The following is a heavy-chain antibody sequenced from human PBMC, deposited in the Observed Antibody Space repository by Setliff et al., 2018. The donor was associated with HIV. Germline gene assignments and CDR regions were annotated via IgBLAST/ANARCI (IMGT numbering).Heavy chain of an antibody. V-gene: IGHV1-24*01. CDR1: GHIITELF. D-gene: IGHD1-7*01. CDR2: FNPEHGET. CDR3: TTFYKLTGTTSFDY. J-gene: IGHJ4*02. Sequence: ASVKVSCKVSGHIITELFMHWVRQAPGKGLEWMGGFNPEHGETIYAQKFEDRVTMTEDIPTNTVYMEVSSLRSEDTAVYYCTTFYKLTGTTSFDYWGQGTVVTVSS.